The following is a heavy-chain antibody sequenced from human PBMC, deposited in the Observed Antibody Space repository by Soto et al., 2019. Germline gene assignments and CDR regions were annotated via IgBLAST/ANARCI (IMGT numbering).Heavy chain of an antibody. J-gene: IGHJ4*02. Sequence: SETLSLTCAVSGYSISSGYYWGWIRQPPGKGLEWIGSIYHSGSTYYNPSLKSRVTISVDTSKNQFSLKLSSVTAADTAVYYCARVAHYYDSSGFFDYWGQGTLVTVSS. CDR1: GYSISSGYY. CDR2: IYHSGST. D-gene: IGHD3-22*01. V-gene: IGHV4-38-2*01. CDR3: ARVAHYYDSSGFFDY.